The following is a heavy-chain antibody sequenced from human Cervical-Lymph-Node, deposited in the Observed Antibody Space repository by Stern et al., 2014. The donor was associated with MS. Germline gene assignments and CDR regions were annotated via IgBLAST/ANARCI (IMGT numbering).Heavy chain of an antibody. V-gene: IGHV1-24*01. D-gene: IGHD3-3*01. J-gene: IGHJ6*02. Sequence: VQLVESGAEVKKPGASVKVSCKVSGYTLTELSMHWVRQAPGKGLEWVGGFDAEDGETIYAQKFQGRVPMTEDTSTDTAYMELSSLRSEDTAVYYCATDRDDFRSGYSAPTKGYGLDVWGQGTTVTVTS. CDR1: GYTLTELS. CDR2: FDAEDGET. CDR3: ATDRDDFRSGYSAPTKGYGLDV.